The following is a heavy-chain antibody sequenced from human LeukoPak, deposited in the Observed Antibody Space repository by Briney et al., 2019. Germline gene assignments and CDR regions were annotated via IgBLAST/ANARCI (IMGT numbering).Heavy chain of an antibody. D-gene: IGHD4-17*01. CDR3: ARLGDYGDYASGFDP. J-gene: IGHJ5*02. Sequence: GESLKISCKGSGYSFTSYWIGWVRQMPGKGLEWMGIIYPGDSDTRYSPSFQGQVTISAGKSISTAYPQWSSLKASDTAMYYCARLGDYGDYASGFDPWGQGTLVTVSS. CDR1: GYSFTSYW. CDR2: IYPGDSDT. V-gene: IGHV5-51*01.